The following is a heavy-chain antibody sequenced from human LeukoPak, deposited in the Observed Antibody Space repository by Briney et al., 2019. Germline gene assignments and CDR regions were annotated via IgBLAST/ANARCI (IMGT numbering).Heavy chain of an antibody. J-gene: IGHJ4*02. CDR2: IYYSGST. Sequence: SETLSLTCTVSGGSVSSGSYYWSWIRQPPGKGLEWIGHIYYSGSTNYNPSLKSRVTISVDTSKNQFSLKLSSVTAADTAVYYCARDLKSYFDYWGQGTLVTVSS. CDR3: ARDLKSYFDY. D-gene: IGHD3-9*01. CDR1: GGSVSSGSYY. V-gene: IGHV4-61*01.